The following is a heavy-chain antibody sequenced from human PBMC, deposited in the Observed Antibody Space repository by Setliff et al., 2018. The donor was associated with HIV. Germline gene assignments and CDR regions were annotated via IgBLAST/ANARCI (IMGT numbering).Heavy chain of an antibody. J-gene: IGHJ3*02. CDR1: GYTFTGYY. CDR2: INPNSGGT. V-gene: IGHV1-2*06. D-gene: IGHD1-26*01. Sequence: GASVKVSCKASGYTFTGYYIHWVRQAPGQGLEWMGRINPNSGGTNYAQKFQGRVTMTRDTSISTVYMELSRLRSDDTAVYYCVRGTRVGANDAFDIWGQGTMVTVSS. CDR3: VRGTRVGANDAFDI.